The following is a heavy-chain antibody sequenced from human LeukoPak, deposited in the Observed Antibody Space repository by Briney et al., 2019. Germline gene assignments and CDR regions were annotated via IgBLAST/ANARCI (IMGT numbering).Heavy chain of an antibody. D-gene: IGHD2-2*01. J-gene: IGHJ4*02. CDR2: IGATGGST. CDR1: GFPFSSYA. CDR3: AKDRSVVVPAVADY. Sequence: PGGSLRLSCAASGFPFSSYAMNWVRQAPGKGLEWLSAIGATGGSTFYADSVKGRFTISRDNSKNTLYLQMNSLRAEDTAFYYCAKDRSVVVPAVADYWGQGTVVTVSS. V-gene: IGHV3-23*01.